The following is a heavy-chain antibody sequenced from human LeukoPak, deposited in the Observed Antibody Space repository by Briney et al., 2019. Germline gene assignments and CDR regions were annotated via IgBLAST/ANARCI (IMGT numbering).Heavy chain of an antibody. CDR2: IIPIFGTA. CDR1: GGTFSSYA. D-gene: IGHD2-2*01. Sequence: EASVKVSCKASGGTFSSYAISWVRQAPGQGLEWMGGIIPIFGTANYAQKFQGRVTITADESTSTAYMELSSLRSEDTAVYYCARGYCSSTSCYPTVGWFDPWGQGTLVTVSS. V-gene: IGHV1-69*01. CDR3: ARGYCSSTSCYPTVGWFDP. J-gene: IGHJ5*02.